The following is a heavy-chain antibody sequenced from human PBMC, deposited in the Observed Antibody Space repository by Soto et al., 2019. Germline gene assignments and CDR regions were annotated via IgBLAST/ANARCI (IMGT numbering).Heavy chain of an antibody. J-gene: IGHJ4*02. Sequence: QVQLVQSGAEVKQPGSSVEVSCKTSGGTFSTYAIYWVRQAPGHGLEWMGAIIPLFGTADYEQKFQGRVTIPADESTSTAYMELSSLRSEDTAVYYCARPKGSYSSGYYYFDYWGQGTLVTVSS. CDR3: ARPKGSYSSGYYYFDY. CDR2: IIPLFGTA. V-gene: IGHV1-69*01. D-gene: IGHD6-19*01. CDR1: GGTFSTYA.